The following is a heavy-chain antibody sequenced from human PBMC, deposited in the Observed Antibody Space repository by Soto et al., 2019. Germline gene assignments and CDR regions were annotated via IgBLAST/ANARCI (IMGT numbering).Heavy chain of an antibody. V-gene: IGHV4-30-4*01. CDR3: ARDRGSSPRANWFDP. Sequence: PSETLSLTCTVSGGSISSGDYYWSWIRQPPGKGLEWIGYIYYSGSTYYNPSLKSRVTISVDTSKNQFSLKLSSVTAADTAVYYCARDRGSSPRANWFDPWGQGTLVTVSS. D-gene: IGHD6-13*01. CDR2: IYYSGST. CDR1: GGSISSGDYY. J-gene: IGHJ5*02.